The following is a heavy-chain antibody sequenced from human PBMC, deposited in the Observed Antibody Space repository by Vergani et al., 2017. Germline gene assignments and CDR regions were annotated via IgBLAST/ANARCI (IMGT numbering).Heavy chain of an antibody. J-gene: IGHJ4*02. CDR2: ISWDGGST. D-gene: IGHD1-26*01. V-gene: IGHV3-43*01. CDR3: AKSAGSYLPFDY. CDR1: GFTFDDYS. Sequence: EVQLVESGGVVVQPGGSLRLSCAASGFTFDDYSMHWVRQAPGKGLEWVSLISWDGGSTYYADSVKGLFTISRDNSKNSLYLQMNSLRTEDTALYYCAKSAGSYLPFDYWGQGTLVTVSS.